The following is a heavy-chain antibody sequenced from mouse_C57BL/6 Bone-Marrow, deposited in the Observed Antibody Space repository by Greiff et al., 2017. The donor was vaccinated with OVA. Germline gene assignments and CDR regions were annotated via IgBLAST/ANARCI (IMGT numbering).Heavy chain of an antibody. CDR1: GFTFSDYG. CDR2: ISSGSSTI. D-gene: IGHD3-2*02. J-gene: IGHJ3*01. V-gene: IGHV5-17*01. CDR3: ARRADSSGFAY. Sequence: EVHLVESGGGLVKPGGSLKLSCAASGFTFSDYGMHWVRQAPEKGLEWVAYISSGSSTIYYADPVKGRFTISRDNAKNTLFLQMTSLRSEDTAMYYGARRADSSGFAYWGQGTLVTVSA.